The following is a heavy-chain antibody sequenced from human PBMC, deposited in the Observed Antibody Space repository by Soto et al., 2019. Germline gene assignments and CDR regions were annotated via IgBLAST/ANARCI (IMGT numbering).Heavy chain of an antibody. V-gene: IGHV1-18*04. CDR3: AREILSPDFYFHGMDV. J-gene: IGHJ6*02. Sequence: QGQLVQSGAEVKKPGASVKVSCKASGYTFTSYGISWVRQAPGQGLEWLGWISAKKGKTKYAQKFQGRVTMTTDTSTSTAYRVRRSMRSDDTAVYYCAREILSPDFYFHGMDVWGQGTTVTVSS. CDR1: GYTFTSYG. CDR2: ISAKKGKT. D-gene: IGHD2-15*01.